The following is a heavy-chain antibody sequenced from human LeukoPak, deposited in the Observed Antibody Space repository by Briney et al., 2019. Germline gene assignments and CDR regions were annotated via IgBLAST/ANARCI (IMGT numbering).Heavy chain of an antibody. Sequence: SETLSLTCSVSGASVTTYPYYWTWIRQPPGKGLEWTGSVTYTGNTFYNPSLQSRVTIPIDASKNQFSLKLSSVTAAETAVYYCARARPYYYDSSGYYIRYYYYYGMDVWGQGTTVTVSS. D-gene: IGHD3-22*01. CDR3: ARARPYYYDSSGYYIRYYYYYGMDV. CDR2: VTYTGNT. CDR1: GASVTTYPYY. J-gene: IGHJ6*02. V-gene: IGHV4-39*07.